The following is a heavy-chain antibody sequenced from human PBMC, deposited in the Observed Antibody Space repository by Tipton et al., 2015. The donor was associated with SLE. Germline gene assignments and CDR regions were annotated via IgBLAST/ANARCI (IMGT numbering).Heavy chain of an antibody. V-gene: IGHV3-48*01. CDR2: ISSSSSTI. J-gene: IGHJ4*02. CDR1: GFTFSSYS. CDR3: ARGVTITLLDY. Sequence: SLRLSCAASGFTFSSYSMNWVRQAPGKGLEWVSSISSSSSTIYYADSVKGRFTISRDNAKNSLYLQMNSLRAEDTAVYYCARGVTITLLDYWGQGTLVTVSS. D-gene: IGHD3-10*01.